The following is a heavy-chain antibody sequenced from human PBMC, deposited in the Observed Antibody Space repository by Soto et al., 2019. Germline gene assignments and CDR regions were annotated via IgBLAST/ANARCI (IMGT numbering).Heavy chain of an antibody. V-gene: IGHV6-1*01. Sequence: SQTLSITCYISGDSVSSSSAAWNWIRQSPSRGLEWLGRTYYRSKWIHEYTVSMESRITINPDTSKNQFSLHIYSVTPEDTAVYYCAGVVWFRGMDVWGQGTPVTVSS. CDR3: AGVVWFRGMDV. J-gene: IGHJ6*02. D-gene: IGHD3-16*01. CDR2: TYYRSKWIH. CDR1: GDSVSSSSAA.